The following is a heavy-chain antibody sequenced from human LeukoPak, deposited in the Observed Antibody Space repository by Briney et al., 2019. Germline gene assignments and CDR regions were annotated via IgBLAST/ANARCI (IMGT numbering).Heavy chain of an antibody. J-gene: IGHJ4*02. CDR3: ARRRDYYDSRGYFRFDY. D-gene: IGHD3-22*01. Sequence: SETLSLTCVVSGYSISSGYYWGWIRQSPGKGLEWIGSIYHSGGTFYNPSLKSRVTISVDTSKNQFSLKLSSVTAADTAVYYCARRRDYYDSRGYFRFDYWGQGALVTVSS. V-gene: IGHV4-38-2*01. CDR2: IYHSGGT. CDR1: GYSISSGYY.